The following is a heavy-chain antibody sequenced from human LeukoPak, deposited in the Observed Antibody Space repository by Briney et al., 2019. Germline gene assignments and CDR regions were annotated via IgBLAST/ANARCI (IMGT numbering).Heavy chain of an antibody. V-gene: IGHV3-48*04. Sequence: GGSLRLSCAASGFTFSSYSTNWVRQAPGKGLEWVSYISSSSTIYYADSVKGRFTISRDNAKNSLYLQMNSLRAEDTAVYYCARGSDSSGYYYGYWGQGTLVTVSS. J-gene: IGHJ4*02. CDR1: GFTFSSYS. CDR2: ISSSSTI. D-gene: IGHD3-22*01. CDR3: ARGSDSSGYYYGY.